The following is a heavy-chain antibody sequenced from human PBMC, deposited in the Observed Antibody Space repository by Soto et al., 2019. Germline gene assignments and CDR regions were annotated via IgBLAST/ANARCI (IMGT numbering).Heavy chain of an antibody. V-gene: IGHV1-18*01. CDR1: GYSFTTYG. CDR2: ISGYNGNT. J-gene: IGHJ6*02. CDR3: ARAGPAPYYYYGMDV. Sequence: QVQLVQSGGEVKKPGASVKVSCKTSGYSFTTYGISWVRQAPGQGLEWMGGISGYNGNTHYAQKFQGRVSMTTDTSTSTAYMDLRSLRSDDTAVYYCARAGPAPYYYYGMDVWGQGTTVTVSS.